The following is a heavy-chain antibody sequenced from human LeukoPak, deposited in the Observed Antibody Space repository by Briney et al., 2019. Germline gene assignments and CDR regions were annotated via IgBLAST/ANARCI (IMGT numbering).Heavy chain of an antibody. CDR2: LNPNSGDT. V-gene: IGHV1-2*02. CDR3: ARGTTHLWFGEGGNALDI. D-gene: IGHD3-10*01. CDR1: GYTFTGSY. J-gene: IGHJ3*02. Sequence: ASVKVSCKASGYTFTGSYLHWVRQAPGQGLELMGWLNPNSGDTKDALKFQGRVTMTRDTSINTAYMELSRLTSDDTAVYYCARGTTHLWFGEGGNALDIWGQGTMVTVSS.